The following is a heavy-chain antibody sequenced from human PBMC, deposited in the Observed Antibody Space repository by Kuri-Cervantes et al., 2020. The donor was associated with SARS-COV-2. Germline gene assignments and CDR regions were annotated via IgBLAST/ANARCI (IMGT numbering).Heavy chain of an antibody. D-gene: IGHD1-7*01. Sequence: KVSCKGSGYSFPSYWISWVRQKPGKGLEWMGRIDPSDSYIRYSPPFQGHVTISADESSSTAYLQWSSLKASDTAMYYCATQYNWNWPLSYGLDVWGQGTAVTVSS. CDR3: ATQYNWNWPLSYGLDV. CDR2: IDPSDSYI. J-gene: IGHJ6*02. V-gene: IGHV5-10-1*01. CDR1: GYSFPSYW.